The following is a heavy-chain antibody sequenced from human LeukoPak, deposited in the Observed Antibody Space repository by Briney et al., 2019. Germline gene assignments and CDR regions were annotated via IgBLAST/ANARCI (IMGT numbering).Heavy chain of an antibody. CDR1: GDSISSYF. J-gene: IGHJ4*02. D-gene: IGHD3-9*01. CDR2: IYSSGTA. CDR3: ARAGEDFDWLWFDY. Sequence: SETLSLTCTVSGDSISSYFWSWIRQPAGKGLEWIGRIYSSGTAYYNPSLKSRVTMSLDTSKNQFSLKLSSITAADTAVYYCARAGEDFDWLWFDYWGQGTLVTVSS. V-gene: IGHV4-4*07.